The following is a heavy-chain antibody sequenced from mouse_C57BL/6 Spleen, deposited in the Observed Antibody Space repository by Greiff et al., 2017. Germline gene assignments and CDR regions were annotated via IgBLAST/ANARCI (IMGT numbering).Heavy chain of an antibody. Sequence: QVQLKQPGAELVRPGSSVKLSCKASGYTFTSYWMDWVKQRPGQGLEWIGNIYPSDSETHYNQKFKDKATLTVDKSSSPAYMQLSSLTSEDSAVYYGARGGTAWFAYWGQGTLVTVSA. D-gene: IGHD2-14*01. V-gene: IGHV1-61*01. CDR1: GYTFTSYW. J-gene: IGHJ3*01. CDR3: ARGGTAWFAY. CDR2: IYPSDSET.